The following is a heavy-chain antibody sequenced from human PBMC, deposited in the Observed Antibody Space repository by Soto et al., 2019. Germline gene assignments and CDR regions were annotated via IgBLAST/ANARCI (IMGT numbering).Heavy chain of an antibody. CDR1: GGSISSYY. CDR2: IYYSGST. J-gene: IGHJ4*02. Sequence: KTSETLSLTCTVSGGSISSYYWRWIRQPPGKGLEWIGYIYYSGSTNYNPSLKSRVTISVDTSKNQFSLKLSSVTAADTAVYYCARGARSSSWYLGSYYFDYWGQGTLVTVSS. V-gene: IGHV4-59*01. D-gene: IGHD6-13*01. CDR3: ARGARSSSWYLGSYYFDY.